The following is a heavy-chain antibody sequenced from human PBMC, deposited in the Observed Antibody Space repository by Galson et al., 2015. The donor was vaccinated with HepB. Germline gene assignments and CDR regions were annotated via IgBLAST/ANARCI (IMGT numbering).Heavy chain of an antibody. CDR1: GFTFSSYG. CDR2: IWYDGSNK. D-gene: IGHD2-2*03. CDR3: ARVSLDIVVVPAARRNYYYYYMDV. V-gene: IGHV3-33*01. Sequence: SLRLSCAASGFTFSSYGMHWVRQAPGKGLEWVAVIWYDGSNKYYADSVKGRFTISRDNSKNTLYLQMNSLRAEDTAVYYCARVSLDIVVVPAARRNYYYYYMDVWGKGTTVTVSS. J-gene: IGHJ6*03.